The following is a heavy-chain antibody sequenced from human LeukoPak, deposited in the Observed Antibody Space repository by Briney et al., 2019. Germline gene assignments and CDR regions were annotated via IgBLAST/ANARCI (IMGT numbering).Heavy chain of an antibody. Sequence: PGGSLGLSCAASGFTFSSYAMSWVRQAPGKGLEWVSAISGSGGSTYYADSVKGRFTISRDNSKNTLYLQMNSLRAEDTAVYYCAKDEVVRGVIRETFFDYWGQGTLVTVSS. CDR2: ISGSGGST. D-gene: IGHD3-10*01. CDR1: GFTFSSYA. J-gene: IGHJ4*02. CDR3: AKDEVVRGVIRETFFDY. V-gene: IGHV3-23*01.